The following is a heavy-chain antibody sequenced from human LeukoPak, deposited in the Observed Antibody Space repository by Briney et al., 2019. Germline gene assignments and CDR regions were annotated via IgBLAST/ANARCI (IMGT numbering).Heavy chain of an antibody. D-gene: IGHD2-15*01. V-gene: IGHV1-69*05. Sequence: SVKVSCKAPGDTFNNYAISWVRQAPGQGLEWMGGIIPIFGTGKYAPKFEGRVTLTTDDSTNTVYMELHRLTSDDTAVYCCAREGARGFCSGGSCYSGFDHWGQGTLVTVS. CDR2: IIPIFGTG. CDR3: AREGARGFCSGGSCYSGFDH. CDR1: GDTFNNYA. J-gene: IGHJ4*02.